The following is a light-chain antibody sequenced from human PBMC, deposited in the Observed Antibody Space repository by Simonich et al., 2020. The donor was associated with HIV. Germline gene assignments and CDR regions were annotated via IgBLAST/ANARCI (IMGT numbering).Light chain of an antibody. V-gene: IGKV1-12*01. J-gene: IGKJ1*01. CDR1: HSISSW. Sequence: DLQMTQSPASVSASVGERVTVTCRASHSISSWLAWYQQKPGKAPKLLIYAASRLQSGVPSRFSRSGSGTDFTLTINNLQPEDFATYYCQQANSFPRTFGQGTKVEIK. CDR3: QQANSFPRT. CDR2: AAS.